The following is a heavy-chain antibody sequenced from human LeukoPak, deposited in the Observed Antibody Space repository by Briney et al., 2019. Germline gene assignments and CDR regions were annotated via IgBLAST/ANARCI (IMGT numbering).Heavy chain of an antibody. Sequence: GGSLRLSCAASGFTFSSFTMNWVRQAPGKGLEWVSVIYSGERTYYAESVEGRFTIYRDNSKNTLYLQMDSLRVEDTAVYYCAREAYYYDTSGYVDYWGQGTLVTVSS. CDR2: IYSGERT. V-gene: IGHV3-53*01. CDR3: AREAYYYDTSGYVDY. J-gene: IGHJ4*02. D-gene: IGHD3-22*01. CDR1: GFTFSSFT.